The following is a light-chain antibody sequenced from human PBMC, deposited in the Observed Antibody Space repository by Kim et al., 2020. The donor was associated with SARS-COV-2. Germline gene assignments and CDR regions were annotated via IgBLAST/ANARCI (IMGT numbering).Light chain of an antibody. V-gene: IGKV1D-12*01. J-gene: IGKJ4*01. Sequence: SVGDRVTITCRASQSISSWLAWYQHKPGKAPKLLIFAASTLQSGVPSRFSGSGSGTDFTLTIINLQPEDFAIYYCQQANNFPLLTFGGGTKVEIK. CDR2: AAS. CDR3: QQANNFPLLT. CDR1: QSISSW.